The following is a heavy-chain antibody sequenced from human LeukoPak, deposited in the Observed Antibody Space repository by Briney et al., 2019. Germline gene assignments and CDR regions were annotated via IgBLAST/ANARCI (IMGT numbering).Heavy chain of an antibody. CDR1: GFTFDDYG. V-gene: IGHV3-20*04. D-gene: IGHD1-14*01. CDR2: INWNCGST. Sequence: GGSLRLSCAASGFTFDDYGMSWVRQAPGKGLEWVSGINWNCGSTGYADSVKGRFTISRDNAKNSLYLQMNSLRAEDTALYYCARGTGLTGTGGPYYYYMDVWGKGTTVTVSS. J-gene: IGHJ6*03. CDR3: ARGTGLTGTGGPYYYYMDV.